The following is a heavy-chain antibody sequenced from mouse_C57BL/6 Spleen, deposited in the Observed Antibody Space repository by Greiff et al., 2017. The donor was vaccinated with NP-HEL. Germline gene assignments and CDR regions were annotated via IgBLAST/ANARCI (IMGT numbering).Heavy chain of an antibody. D-gene: IGHD4-1*01. CDR2: IDPNSGGT. Sequence: QQSCKASGYTFTSYWMHWVKQRPGRGLEWIGRIDPNSGGTKYNEKFKSKATLTVDKPSSTAYMQLSSLTSEDSAVYYCARELGRLDYWGQGTTLTVSS. CDR1: GYTFTSYW. CDR3: ARELGRLDY. J-gene: IGHJ2*01. V-gene: IGHV1-72*01.